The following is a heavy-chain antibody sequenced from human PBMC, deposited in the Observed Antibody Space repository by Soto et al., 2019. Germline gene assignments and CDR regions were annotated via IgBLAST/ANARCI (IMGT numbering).Heavy chain of an antibody. D-gene: IGHD3-22*01. CDR3: ARDRVVITMIVVVTYYFDY. CDR2: ISSSSTI. CDR1: GFTFSDYY. J-gene: IGHJ4*02. V-gene: IGHV3-11*04. Sequence: GSLRLSCAASGFTFSDYYMNWVRQAPGKGLEWVSSISSSSTIYYADSAKGRFTISRDNAKNSLYLQMNSLRAEDTAVYYCARDRVVITMIVVVTYYFDYWGQGTLVTVSS.